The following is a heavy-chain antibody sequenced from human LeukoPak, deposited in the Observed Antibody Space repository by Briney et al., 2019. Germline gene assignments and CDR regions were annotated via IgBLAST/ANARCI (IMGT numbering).Heavy chain of an antibody. V-gene: IGHV1-18*01. Sequence: VASVKVSCKASGYSITTYGVTWVRQAPGQGLEWMGWISAYNGDTNFAPKLQGRVSMTTDTSTTTAYMELRGLRSDDTAVYYCARGSSYSYYIMDVWGQGTTVTVSS. J-gene: IGHJ6*02. CDR1: GYSITTYG. D-gene: IGHD2-15*01. CDR2: ISAYNGDT. CDR3: ARGSSYSYYIMDV.